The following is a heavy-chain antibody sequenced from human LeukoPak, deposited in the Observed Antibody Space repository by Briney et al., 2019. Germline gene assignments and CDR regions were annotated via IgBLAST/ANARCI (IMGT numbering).Heavy chain of an antibody. D-gene: IGHD6-13*01. V-gene: IGHV5-51*01. Sequence: GESLQISCQGSGYSFPSYWLGWVRQLPGKGLEWMGIIYPGDSDTTYSPSFQGQVTISADRSISTAYLQWSSLKASDTAMYYCARRGAAAGDPFDYWGQGTLVTVSS. J-gene: IGHJ4*02. CDR1: GYSFPSYW. CDR2: IYPGDSDT. CDR3: ARRGAAAGDPFDY.